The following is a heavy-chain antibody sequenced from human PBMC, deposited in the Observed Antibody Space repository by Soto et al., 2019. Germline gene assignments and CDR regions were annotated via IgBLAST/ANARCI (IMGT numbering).Heavy chain of an antibody. V-gene: IGHV3-23*01. J-gene: IGHJ5*02. CDR1: GFSFFSYA. D-gene: IGHD2-8*01. Sequence: GGSLRLSCTGSGFSFFSYAMSWVRQAPGKGLEWVSTISGSGGHTYYADSVKGRFVVSRDNDKNTVYLHMSSLTGEDTAVYFCAKIEMGWFAHWGQGTQVTASS. CDR3: AKIEMGWFAH. CDR2: ISGSGGHT.